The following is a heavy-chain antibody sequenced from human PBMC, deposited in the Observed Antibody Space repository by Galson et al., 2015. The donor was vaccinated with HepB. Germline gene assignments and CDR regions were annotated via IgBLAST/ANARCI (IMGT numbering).Heavy chain of an antibody. CDR3: ARLTIVVVPAASPPRDYYYYYGMDV. Sequence: SGAEVKKPGASVKVSCKASGYTFTSYGISWVRQAPGQGLEWMGWISAYNGSTNYAQKLQGRVTITADESTSTAYMELSSLRSEDTAVYYCARLTIVVVPAASPPRDYYYYYGMDVWGQGTTVTVSS. CDR2: ISAYNGST. CDR1: GYTFTSYG. V-gene: IGHV1-18*01. J-gene: IGHJ6*02. D-gene: IGHD2-2*01.